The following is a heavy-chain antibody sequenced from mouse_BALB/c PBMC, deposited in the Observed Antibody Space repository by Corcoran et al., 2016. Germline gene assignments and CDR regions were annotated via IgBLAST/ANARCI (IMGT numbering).Heavy chain of an antibody. D-gene: IGHD2-2*01. CDR1: GYTFTSYV. Sequence: EVQLQQSGPELVKPGASVKMSCKASGYTFTSYVMHWVKQKPGQGLEWIGYIYPYNDDTKYNEEVKGKATLTSDNSSSTAYMELSSLTSEDSAGYDCAREVPGGYPFDYWGQGTTLTVSS. CDR2: IYPYNDDT. CDR3: AREVPGGYPFDY. V-gene: IGHV1S136*01. J-gene: IGHJ2*01.